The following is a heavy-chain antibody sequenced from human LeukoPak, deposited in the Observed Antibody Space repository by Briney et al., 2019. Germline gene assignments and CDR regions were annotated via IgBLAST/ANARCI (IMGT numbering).Heavy chain of an antibody. J-gene: IGHJ4*02. CDR2: IYHSGST. V-gene: IGHV4-59*12. Sequence: SETPSLTCTVSGDSISNYYWSWIRQPPGKGLEWLGYIYHSGSTYYNPSLKSRVTISVDRSKNQFSLKLSSVTAADTAVYYCASTLIAVVENGYYFDYWGQGTLVTVSS. D-gene: IGHD6-19*01. CDR3: ASTLIAVVENGYYFDY. CDR1: GDSISNYY.